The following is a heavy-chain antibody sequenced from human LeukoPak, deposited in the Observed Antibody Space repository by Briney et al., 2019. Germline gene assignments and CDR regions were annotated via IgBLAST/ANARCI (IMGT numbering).Heavy chain of an antibody. CDR1: GYSFTTYW. Sequence: GESLKISCKGSGYSFTTYWIGWVRQMPGKGLEWMGIIYPGDSETRYSPSFQGQVTIPVDKSISTAYLQWSSLKASDTAMYYCARARYCSGGSCYGEYWGQGTLVSVSS. CDR3: ARARYCSGGSCYGEY. D-gene: IGHD2-15*01. CDR2: IYPGDSET. J-gene: IGHJ4*02. V-gene: IGHV5-51*01.